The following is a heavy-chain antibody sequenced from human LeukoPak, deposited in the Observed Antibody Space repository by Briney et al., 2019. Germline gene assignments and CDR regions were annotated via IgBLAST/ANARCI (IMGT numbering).Heavy chain of an antibody. CDR3: ARDPTYYDFWSGYYTKEGFDR. V-gene: IGHV1-2*02. Sequence: ASVRVSCKASGYTFTGYYMHWVRQAPGQGLEWMGWINPNSGGTNYAQTFQGRVTMTRDTSISTAYMELSRLRSDDTAVYYCARDPTYYDFWSGYYTKEGFDRWGQGTLVTVSS. CDR1: GYTFTGYY. D-gene: IGHD3-3*01. J-gene: IGHJ5*02. CDR2: INPNSGGT.